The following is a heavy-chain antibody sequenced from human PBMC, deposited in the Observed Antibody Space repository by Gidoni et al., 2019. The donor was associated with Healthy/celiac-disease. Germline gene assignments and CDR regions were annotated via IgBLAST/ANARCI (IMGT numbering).Heavy chain of an antibody. D-gene: IGHD5-12*01. CDR1: GFTFSSYE. CDR2: SSRSGSTI. CDR3: ARGIVATIYYYYYGMDV. V-gene: IGHV3-48*03. Sequence: EVQLVESGGGLVQPGGSLRLSCAAPGFTFSSYEMNWVRQAPGKGLEWVSYSSRSGSTIYYADSVKGRFTISRDNAKNSLYLQMNSLRAEDTAVYYCARGIVATIYYYYYGMDVWGQGTTVTVSS. J-gene: IGHJ6*02.